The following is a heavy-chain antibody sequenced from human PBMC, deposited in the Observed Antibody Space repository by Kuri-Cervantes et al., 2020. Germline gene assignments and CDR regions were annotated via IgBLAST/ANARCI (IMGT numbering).Heavy chain of an antibody. V-gene: IGHV1-69*13. CDR3: AREGDYYDSSGPSRGWFDP. D-gene: IGHD3-22*01. CDR2: IIPIFGTA. J-gene: IGHJ5*02. CDR1: GGTFSSYA. Sequence: SVKVSCKASGGTFSSYAISWVRQAPGQGLEWMGGIIPIFGTANYAQKLQGRVTITADGSTSTAYMELSSLRSEDTAVYYCAREGDYYDSSGPSRGWFDPWGQGTLVTVSS.